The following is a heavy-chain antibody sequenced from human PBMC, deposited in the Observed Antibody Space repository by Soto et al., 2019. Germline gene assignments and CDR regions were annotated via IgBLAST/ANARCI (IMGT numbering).Heavy chain of an antibody. V-gene: IGHV4-39*01. CDR1: WGSISRSRYY. D-gene: IGHD3-3*01. Sequence: SETLSLSCTVSWGSISRSRYYYGWIRQPPGKGLEWMGSIYYSVSTDYNPSLKSRVTMSVHTLKNQFSLNLSSVTAADTAVYYCGGITLYRGLGAFDIWGQGTRSPS. CDR3: GGITLYRGLGAFDI. J-gene: IGHJ3*02. CDR2: IYYSVST.